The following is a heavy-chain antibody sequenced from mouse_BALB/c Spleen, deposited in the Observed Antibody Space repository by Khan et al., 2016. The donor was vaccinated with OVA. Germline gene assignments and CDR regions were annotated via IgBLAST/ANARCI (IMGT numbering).Heavy chain of an antibody. J-gene: IGHJ3*01. Sequence: VQLQESGAELARPGASVNLSCKASGYTFTDYYINWMRQRTGQGLEWIGEIYPGRANIYYNEKYKGKAILNADKSSSTVYMQHSSLTSEDSAVYFCAREWAAWFPYWGQGTLVTVSA. CDR1: GYTFTDYY. CDR3: AREWAAWFPY. CDR2: IYPGRANI. V-gene: IGHV1-77*01.